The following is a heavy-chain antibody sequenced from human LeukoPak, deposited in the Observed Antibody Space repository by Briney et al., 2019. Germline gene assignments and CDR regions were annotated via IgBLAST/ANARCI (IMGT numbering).Heavy chain of an antibody. CDR1: GYTFTDYY. D-gene: IGHD1-20*01. CDR3: AGLPRYNWNEPLDY. CDR2: IKPNSGGT. V-gene: IGHV1-2*02. Sequence: ASVKVSCKASGYTFTDYYIHWVRQAPGQGLEWMACIKPNSGGTKYAQTFQGRVTMTGDTSINTAYMELSRLTYDDTAVYYCAGLPRYNWNEPLDYWGQGTLVTVSS. J-gene: IGHJ4*02.